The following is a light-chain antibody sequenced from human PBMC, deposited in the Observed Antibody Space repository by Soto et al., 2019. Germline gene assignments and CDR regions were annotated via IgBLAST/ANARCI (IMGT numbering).Light chain of an antibody. Sequence: EIVLTQSPATVSLSPGERASLSCRASHSVSSSYLAWYQQKPGQPPRLLIYGASSRATGIPDRFSGSGSGTDFTLTISRLEPEDFVVFYCQHYDSLPITFGQGTRLEIK. CDR3: QHYDSLPIT. CDR2: GAS. V-gene: IGKV3-20*01. CDR1: HSVSSSY. J-gene: IGKJ5*01.